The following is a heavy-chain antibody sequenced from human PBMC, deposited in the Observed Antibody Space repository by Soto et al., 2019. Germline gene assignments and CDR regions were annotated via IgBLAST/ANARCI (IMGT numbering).Heavy chain of an antibody. V-gene: IGHV1-3*01. J-gene: IGHJ4*02. CDR3: ARGERYYYHTSGYFGFDY. D-gene: IGHD3-22*01. Sequence: ASVKVSCKAFGYTFTNYAIHWVRQAPGQRLEWMGWINPGNGNTKYSQKFQGRVTITRDTSASTAYMELSSLRSEDTAVYYCARGERYYYHTSGYFGFDYWGQGTLVNVSS. CDR2: INPGNGNT. CDR1: GYTFTNYA.